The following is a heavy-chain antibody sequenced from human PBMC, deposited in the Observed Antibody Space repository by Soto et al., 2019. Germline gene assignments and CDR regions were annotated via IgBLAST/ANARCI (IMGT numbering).Heavy chain of an antibody. J-gene: IGHJ4*02. Sequence: QVLLVESGGGVVQPGRSLRLSCAASGFPFSSYVMHWVCQSPGKGREWVAAISYDGTDNYDADSVTVRFTIPRDNSENTLNLHMTSRRPEDTAVYYCARRYTAGWTSFDYWGQGTLVTVSS. D-gene: IGHD6-19*01. V-gene: IGHV3-30-3*01. CDR2: ISYDGTDN. CDR1: GFPFSSYV. CDR3: ARRYTAGWTSFDY.